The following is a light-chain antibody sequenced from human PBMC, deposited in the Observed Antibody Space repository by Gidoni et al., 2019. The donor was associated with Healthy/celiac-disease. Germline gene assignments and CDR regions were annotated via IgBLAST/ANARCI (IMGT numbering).Light chain of an antibody. J-gene: IGKJ2*01. CDR1: QRISSW. CDR3: QQYNSYPRYT. V-gene: IGKV1-5*03. CDR2: KAS. Sequence: DIQMTQSPFTRSASVGDSVTITCRASQRISSWLAWYQQKPGKAPKLLIYKASSLESGVPSRFSGSGSGTEFTLTISSRQPDDFATYYCQQYNSYPRYTFGQXTKLEIK.